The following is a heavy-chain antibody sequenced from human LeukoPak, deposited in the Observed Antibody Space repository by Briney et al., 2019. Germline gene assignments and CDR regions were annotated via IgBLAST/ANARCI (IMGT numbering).Heavy chain of an antibody. CDR1: GYTFTSYG. Sequence: GASVKVSCKASGYTFTSYGISWVRQAPGQGLEWMGWIGAYNGNTKYGQKLQGRVTMTTDTSTSTAYMELRSLRSDDTAVYYCARVVAADLIDVFDLWGQGTMVTVSS. CDR2: IGAYNGNT. D-gene: IGHD2-15*01. V-gene: IGHV1-18*01. CDR3: ARVVAADLIDVFDL. J-gene: IGHJ3*01.